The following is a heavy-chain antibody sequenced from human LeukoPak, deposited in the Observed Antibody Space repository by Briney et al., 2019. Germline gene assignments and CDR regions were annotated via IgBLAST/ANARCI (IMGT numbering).Heavy chain of an antibody. CDR2: ISGSGGST. Sequence: AGGSLRLSCAASGFTFSDYYMSWVRQAPGKGLEWVSAISGSGGSTYYADSVKGRFTISRDSSKNTLYLQMNSLRAEDTAVCYCAKIYLFISNPIRGPIPGPFDYWGQGTLVTVSS. CDR3: AKIYLFISNPIRGPIPGPFDY. V-gene: IGHV3-23*01. CDR1: GFTFSDYY. J-gene: IGHJ4*02. D-gene: IGHD3-10*01.